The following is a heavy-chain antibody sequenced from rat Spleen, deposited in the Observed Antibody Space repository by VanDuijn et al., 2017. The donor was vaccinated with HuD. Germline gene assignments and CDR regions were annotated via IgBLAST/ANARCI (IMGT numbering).Heavy chain of an antibody. D-gene: IGHD1-4*01. V-gene: IGHV5S23*01. J-gene: IGHJ2*01. CDR2: ITNSGGST. CDR1: GFTFSNYA. CDR3: ARRITTRRGFDY. Sequence: EVQLVESGGGLVRPGRSLKLSCAASGFTFSNYAMAWVRQAPTKGLEWVASITNSGGSTYYPDSVKGRFTISRDNAKSTLYLQMNSLRSEDTATYYCARRITTRRGFDYWGQGVMVTVSS.